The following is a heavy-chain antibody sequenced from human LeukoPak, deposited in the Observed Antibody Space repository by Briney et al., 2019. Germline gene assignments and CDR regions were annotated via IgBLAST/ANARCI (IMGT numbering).Heavy chain of an antibody. V-gene: IGHV3-13*01. D-gene: IGHD5-24*01. CDR1: GFTFSSYD. J-gene: IGHJ4*02. CDR2: IGTAGDT. CDR3: ARDGDGYNYKLDY. Sequence: PGGSLRLSCAASGFTFSSYDIHWVRQATGKGLEWVSGIGTAGDTYYPGSVKGRFTISRDNAKNSLYLQMNSLRAEDTAVYYCARDGDGYNYKLDYWGQGILVTVSS.